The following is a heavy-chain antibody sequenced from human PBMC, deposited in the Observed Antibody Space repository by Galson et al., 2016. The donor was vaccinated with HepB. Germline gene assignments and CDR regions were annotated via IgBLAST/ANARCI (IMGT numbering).Heavy chain of an antibody. Sequence: TLSLTCTVSGGSFSSGNYYWSWIRQVPGQGLEWIGHVYYSGSSYHNPSLKSRAYISIDTSKNQFFLKLTSVTAADTALYYCASSVREFTHHYFDLWGRGTLVSVPS. CDR1: GGSFSSGNYY. J-gene: IGHJ2*01. D-gene: IGHD3-10*01. V-gene: IGHV4-31*03. CDR3: ASSVREFTHHYFDL. CDR2: VYYSGSS.